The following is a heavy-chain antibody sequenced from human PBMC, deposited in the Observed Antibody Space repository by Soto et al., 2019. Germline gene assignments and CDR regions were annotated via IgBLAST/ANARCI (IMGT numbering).Heavy chain of an antibody. CDR1: GFTFSTYE. Sequence: EVQLVESGGGLVQPGGSLRLSCAASGFTFSTYEMNWVRQAPGKGLEWVSYISSSGSTIYYADSVKGRFTISRDNAKNSLFLQMNSVRAEDTAFYYCATRAGGGGAFDFWGQGTMVTVSS. CDR3: ATRAGGGGAFDF. CDR2: ISSSGSTI. J-gene: IGHJ3*01. V-gene: IGHV3-48*03. D-gene: IGHD3-10*01.